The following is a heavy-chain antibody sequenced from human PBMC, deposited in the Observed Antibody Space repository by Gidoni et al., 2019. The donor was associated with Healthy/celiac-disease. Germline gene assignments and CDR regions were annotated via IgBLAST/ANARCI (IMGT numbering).Heavy chain of an antibody. CDR3: ARERWDSYGLYYFDY. CDR2: IKQDGSEK. Sequence: EVQLVESGGGLVQPGGSLRLSCAASGFTFSSYWMSWVRQAPGKGLEWVANIKQDGSEKYYVDSVKGRFTISRDNAKNSLYLQMNSLRAEDTAVYYCARERWDSYGLYYFDYWGQGTLVTVSS. D-gene: IGHD5-18*01. V-gene: IGHV3-7*03. J-gene: IGHJ4*02. CDR1: GFTFSSYW.